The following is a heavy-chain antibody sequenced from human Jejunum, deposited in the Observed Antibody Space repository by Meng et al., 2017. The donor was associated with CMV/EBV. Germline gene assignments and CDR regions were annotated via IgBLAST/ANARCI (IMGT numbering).Heavy chain of an antibody. CDR3: ARDGGTYLFDY. Sequence: AAAGFTFSSDARHWVRQAPGKGLEWVAFTRYDGINKYHADSVKGRFTISRDNAKNSLYLQMNSLRAEDTAFYYCARDGGTYLFDYWGQGTLVTVSS. V-gene: IGHV3-30*02. J-gene: IGHJ4*02. CDR2: TRYDGINK. D-gene: IGHD1-26*01. CDR1: GFTFSSDA.